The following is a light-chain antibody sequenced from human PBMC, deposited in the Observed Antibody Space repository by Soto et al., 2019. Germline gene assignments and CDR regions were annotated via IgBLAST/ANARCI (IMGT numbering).Light chain of an antibody. CDR3: QVWDSSSDQWV. CDR1: NIGSKS. Sequence: SYVLTQPPSVSVAPGQTARITCGGDNIGSKSVHWYQQKPGQAPVLVVSDDSDRPSGLPERFSGSNSGYTATLTISRVEAGDEADYYCQVWDSSSDQWVFGGGTKLTVL. J-gene: IGLJ3*02. V-gene: IGLV3-21*02. CDR2: DDS.